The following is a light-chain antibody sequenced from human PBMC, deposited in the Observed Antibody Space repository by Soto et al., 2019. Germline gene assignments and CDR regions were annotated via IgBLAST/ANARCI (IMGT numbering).Light chain of an antibody. CDR2: GAS. CDR1: QSVSSSY. J-gene: IGKJ2*01. Sequence: EIVLTQSPGTLSLSPGERATLSCRASQSVSSSYLAWYQQKPGQAPRLLIYGASSRATGIPDRFSGSGSGTNFTLTISRLEPEDFAVYYCQQYGSSPAVTFGQGTNLEIK. CDR3: QQYGSSPAVT. V-gene: IGKV3-20*01.